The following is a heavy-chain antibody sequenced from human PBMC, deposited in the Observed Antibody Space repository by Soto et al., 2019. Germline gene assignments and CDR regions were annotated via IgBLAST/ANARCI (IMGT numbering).Heavy chain of an antibody. J-gene: IGHJ4*02. D-gene: IGHD5-18*01. CDR3: PSISYGYTFFDS. Sequence: LQTMSLTWTVDAGSIISVCFCWSRISETPGKGLEGIGYIYYSGSTYYNPSLEWRVTISVDTAQNKCCLTLRSVTAADSAVYYCPSISYGYTFFDSWGQGTLVTVSS. CDR2: IYYSGST. V-gene: IGHV4-30-4*01. CDR1: AGSIISVCFC.